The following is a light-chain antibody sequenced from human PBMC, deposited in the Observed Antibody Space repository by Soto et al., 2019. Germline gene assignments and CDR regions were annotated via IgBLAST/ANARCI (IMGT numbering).Light chain of an antibody. Sequence: QLVLTQSPSASASLGASVKLTCTLSSGHSSYAIAWHQQQPEKGPRYLMKLNSDGSHSKGDGIPDRFSGPSSGAERYLTISSLQSEDEADYYCQTWGTGIHYVFGTGTKLTVL. CDR1: SGHSSYA. J-gene: IGLJ1*01. CDR2: LNSDGSH. CDR3: QTWGTGIHYV. V-gene: IGLV4-69*01.